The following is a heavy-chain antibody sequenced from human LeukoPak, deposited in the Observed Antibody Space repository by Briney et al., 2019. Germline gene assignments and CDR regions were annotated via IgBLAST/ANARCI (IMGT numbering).Heavy chain of an antibody. CDR1: GFTFSSYG. J-gene: IGHJ6*04. Sequence: GRSLRLSCAASGFTFSSYGMHWVRQAPGKGLEWVAVIWYDGSNKYYADSVKGRFTISRDNSKNTLYLQMNSLRAEDTAVYYCARDPTAYGKTYYYYGMDVWGKGTTVTVSS. D-gene: IGHD3-10*01. V-gene: IGHV3-33*01. CDR3: ARDPTAYGKTYYYYGMDV. CDR2: IWYDGSNK.